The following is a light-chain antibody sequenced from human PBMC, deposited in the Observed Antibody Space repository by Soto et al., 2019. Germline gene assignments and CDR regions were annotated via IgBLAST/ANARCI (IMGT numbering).Light chain of an antibody. V-gene: IGKV3-20*01. J-gene: IGKJ1*01. Sequence: EIVLTQSPGTLSLSPGERATLSCRASQTVRNNYLAWYQQKPGQAPRLLVDDASSRAAGIPDRFSGSGSGTDFTLTISRVEPEDFAVYYCQQCATSPRTFGLGTKVEIK. CDR3: QQCATSPRT. CDR1: QTVRNNY. CDR2: DAS.